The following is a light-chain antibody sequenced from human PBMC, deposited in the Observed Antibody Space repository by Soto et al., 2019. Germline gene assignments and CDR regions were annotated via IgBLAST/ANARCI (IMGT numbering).Light chain of an antibody. V-gene: IGKV1-39*01. Sequence: IQLTQSPTSLSASVGDRVTITCRASQNIRSYLNWYQQIPGKAPNLLIYATSILQTGVPSRFSGSGTGTDFTLTINGLQPEDFATYCCQQGYTTRWTFGQGTKVEIK. CDR2: ATS. CDR1: QNIRSY. CDR3: QQGYTTRWT. J-gene: IGKJ1*01.